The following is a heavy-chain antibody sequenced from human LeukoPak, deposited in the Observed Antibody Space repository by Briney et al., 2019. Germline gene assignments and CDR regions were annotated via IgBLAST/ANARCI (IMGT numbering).Heavy chain of an antibody. CDR1: GGTFSSYA. Sequence: ASVKVSCKASGGTFSSYAISWVRQAPGQGLEWMGWINTNSGGTRYAQKFQGRVTMTRDTSISTAYLELSGLTSDDTAVYYCARGYPNYYGPWGQETRDTVSS. D-gene: IGHD3-10*01. J-gene: IGHJ3*01. CDR3: ARGYPNYYGP. CDR2: INTNSGGT. V-gene: IGHV1-2*02.